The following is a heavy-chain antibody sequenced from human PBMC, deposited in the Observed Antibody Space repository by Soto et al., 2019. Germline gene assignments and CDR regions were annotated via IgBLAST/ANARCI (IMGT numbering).Heavy chain of an antibody. CDR1: GFTFSSYG. J-gene: IGHJ6*02. CDR3: ARDLEQLGPNYYGMDV. V-gene: IGHV3-30*03. Sequence: GGSLRLSCAASGFTFSSYGMHWVRQAPGKGLEWVAVISYDGSNKYYADSVKGRFTISRDNSKNTLYLQMNSLRAEDTAVYYCARDLEQLGPNYYGMDVWGQGTTVTVSS. CDR2: ISYDGSNK. D-gene: IGHD6-13*01.